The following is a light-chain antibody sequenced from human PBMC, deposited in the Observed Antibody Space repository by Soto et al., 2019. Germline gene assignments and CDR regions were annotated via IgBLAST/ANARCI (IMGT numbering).Light chain of an antibody. Sequence: DIVMTQSPLSLPVTPGEPASISCRSSQSLLHSNGYNYLDWYLQKPGQSNQLLIYFSSNRASGVPHRFSGTGSSTDFTLKISRVEAEDVGIYYCMQALHIPPLFGQGTRLEIK. CDR2: FSS. CDR3: MQALHIPPL. V-gene: IGKV2-28*01. J-gene: IGKJ2*01. CDR1: QSLLHSNGYNY.